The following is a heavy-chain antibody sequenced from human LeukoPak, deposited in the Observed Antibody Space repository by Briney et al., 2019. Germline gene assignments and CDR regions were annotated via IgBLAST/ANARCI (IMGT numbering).Heavy chain of an antibody. CDR2: MNPNSGNT. V-gene: IGHV1-8*01. D-gene: IGHD3-22*01. J-gene: IGHJ4*02. CDR1: GYTFTSYD. Sequence: ASVKVSCKASGYTFTSYDINWVRQATGQGLEWMGWMNPNSGNTGYPQKVQGRVTMTTDTSTSTAYMELRSLRSDDTAVYYCALEVDRYDNSGYQIRTFDFWGQGTLVTVSS. CDR3: ALEVDRYDNSGYQIRTFDF.